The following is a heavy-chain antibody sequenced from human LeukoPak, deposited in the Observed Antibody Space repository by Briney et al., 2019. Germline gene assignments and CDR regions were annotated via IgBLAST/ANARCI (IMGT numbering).Heavy chain of an antibody. Sequence: SETLSLTCAVYGGSFSGYYWSWIRQPPGKGLEWIGEINHSGSTNYNPSLKSRVTISVDTSKNQFSLKLSSVTAADTAVYYCARVSLAMRLRGLYYFDYWGQGTLVTVSS. D-gene: IGHD5-12*01. CDR2: INHSGST. J-gene: IGHJ4*02. V-gene: IGHV4-34*01. CDR3: ARVSLAMRLRGLYYFDY. CDR1: GGSFSGYY.